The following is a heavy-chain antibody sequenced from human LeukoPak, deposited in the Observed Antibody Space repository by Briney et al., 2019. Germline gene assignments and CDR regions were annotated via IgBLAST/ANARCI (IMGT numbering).Heavy chain of an antibody. D-gene: IGHD2-8*01. J-gene: IGHJ4*02. CDR1: GFTFSSSW. Sequence: GGSLRLSCAASGFTFSSSWMHWVRQAPGKGLVWVSRINSDGSTIYADSVKGRFTISRDNAKNTLYLQMNSLRAEDTAVYYCAKVPLILIGFFDYWGQGTLVTVSS. CDR2: INSDGST. CDR3: AKVPLILIGFFDY. V-gene: IGHV3-74*01.